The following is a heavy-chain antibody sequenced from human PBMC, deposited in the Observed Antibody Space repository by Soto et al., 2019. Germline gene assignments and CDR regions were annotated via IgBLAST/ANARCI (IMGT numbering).Heavy chain of an antibody. Sequence: SETLSLTCTVSGGSISSSSYYWGWIRQPPGKGLEWIGSIYYSGSTYYNPSLKSRVTISVDTSKNQFSLKLSSVTAADTAVYYCARQSLAAAFWSAPYYYYGMDVWGQGTTVTVSS. CDR3: ARQSLAAAFWSAPYYYYGMDV. D-gene: IGHD6-13*01. V-gene: IGHV4-39*01. CDR2: IYYSGST. J-gene: IGHJ6*02. CDR1: GGSISSSSYY.